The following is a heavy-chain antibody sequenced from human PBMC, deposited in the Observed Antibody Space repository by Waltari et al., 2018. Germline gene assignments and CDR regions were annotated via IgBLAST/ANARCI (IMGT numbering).Heavy chain of an antibody. Sequence: QVQLVQSGAEVKKPGASVKVSCKASGYTFTSYDINWVRQATGQGLEWMGWRNPNSGNTGYAQKFQGRVTMTRNTSISTAYMELSSLRSEDTAVYYCARRIAVAGRPSYYYYYMDVWGKGTTVTVSS. CDR2: RNPNSGNT. CDR3: ARRIAVAGRPSYYYYYMDV. V-gene: IGHV1-8*01. CDR1: GYTFTSYD. D-gene: IGHD6-19*01. J-gene: IGHJ6*03.